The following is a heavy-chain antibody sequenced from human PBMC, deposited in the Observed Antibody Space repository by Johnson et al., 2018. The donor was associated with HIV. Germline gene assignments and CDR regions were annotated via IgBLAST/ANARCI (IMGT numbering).Heavy chain of an antibody. D-gene: IGHD6-25*01. J-gene: IGHJ3*02. CDR1: GFTFRDYY. Sequence: QVQLVESGGGLVKPGGSLRLSCVVSGFTFRDYYMSWIRQAPGKGLEWVSFITSCGTTIYYAYSFNGRFPISRAKVKNSLYLQMNSLRAEDTAFYYCAREETQRRYALTAFDIWGQGTLVTVSS. V-gene: IGHV3-11*01. CDR2: ITSCGTTI. CDR3: AREETQRRYALTAFDI.